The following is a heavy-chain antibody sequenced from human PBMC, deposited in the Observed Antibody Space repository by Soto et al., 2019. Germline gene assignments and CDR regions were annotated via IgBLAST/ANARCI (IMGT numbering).Heavy chain of an antibody. CDR1: GFTFSSYA. D-gene: IGHD2-15*01. J-gene: IGHJ3*02. CDR2: ISGSGGST. V-gene: IGHV3-23*01. Sequence: GGSLRLSCAASGFTFSSYAMSWVRQAPGKGLEWVSAISGSGGSTYYADSVKGRFTISRDNSKNTLYLQMNSLRAEDTAVYYCAKGIIHGGIIVVVVAATRGLDAFDIWGQGTMVTVSS. CDR3: AKGIIHGGIIVVVVAATRGLDAFDI.